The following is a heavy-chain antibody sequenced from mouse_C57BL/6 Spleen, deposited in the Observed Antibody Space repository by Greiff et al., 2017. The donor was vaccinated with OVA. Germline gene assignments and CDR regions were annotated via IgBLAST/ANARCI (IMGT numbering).Heavy chain of an antibody. Sequence: EVKLMESGGGLVKPGGSLKLSCAASGFTFSDYGMHWVRQAPEKGLEWVAYISSGSSTIYYADTVKGRFTISRYNAKNTLFLQMTSLRSEDTAMYYCARPIYYGSSYVAWFAYWGQGTLVTVSA. CDR2: ISSGSSTI. V-gene: IGHV5-17*01. D-gene: IGHD1-1*01. J-gene: IGHJ3*01. CDR1: GFTFSDYG. CDR3: ARPIYYGSSYVAWFAY.